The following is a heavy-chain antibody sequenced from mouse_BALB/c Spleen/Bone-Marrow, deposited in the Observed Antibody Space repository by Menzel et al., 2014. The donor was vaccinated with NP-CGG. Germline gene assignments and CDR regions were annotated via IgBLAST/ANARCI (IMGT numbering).Heavy chain of an antibody. CDR1: GYTFTGYW. CDR2: INPSNGRT. V-gene: IGHV1S81*02. J-gene: IGHJ4*01. D-gene: IGHD1-1*01. CDR3: ARLSYGSSYIVDF. Sequence: VQLQQSGAELVKPGASVKLFCKASGYTFTGYWMHWVKQRPGQGLEWIGEINPSNGRTNYNEKFKSMATLTVDKSSSTAYMQLSRLTSEDSAVFYCARLSYGSSYIVDFWGQGTSVTVSS.